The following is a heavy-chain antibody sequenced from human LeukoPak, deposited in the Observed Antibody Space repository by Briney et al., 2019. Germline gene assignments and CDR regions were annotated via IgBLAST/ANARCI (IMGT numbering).Heavy chain of an antibody. Sequence: SQTLSLTCTVSGGSISSGGYYWSWIRQHPGKGLEWIGYLYYTGTTYYNPSLKSRIIISVDTPKTQFSLRLSSVSAADTAIYYCARDLGVRGMDVWGQGTTVTVSS. V-gene: IGHV4-31*03. CDR3: ARDLGVRGMDV. J-gene: IGHJ6*02. CDR1: GGSISSGGYY. CDR2: LYYTGTT. D-gene: IGHD2-21*01.